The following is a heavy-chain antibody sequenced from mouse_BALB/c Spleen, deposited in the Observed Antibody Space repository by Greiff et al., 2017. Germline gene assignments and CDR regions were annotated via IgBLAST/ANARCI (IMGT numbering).Heavy chain of an antibody. J-gene: IGHJ3*01. D-gene: IGHD4-1*01. V-gene: IGHV2-2*02. CDR1: GFPLTSYG. Sequence: QVQLQQSGPGLVAPSQTLSITCTASGFPLTSYGVHWVRQSPGKGLEWLGVIWSGGSTDYNAAFISRLSISKDNSKSQVFFKMNSLQANDTAIYCCSRKELERGFAYWGQGTLVTVSA. CDR2: IWSGGST. CDR3: SRKELERGFAY.